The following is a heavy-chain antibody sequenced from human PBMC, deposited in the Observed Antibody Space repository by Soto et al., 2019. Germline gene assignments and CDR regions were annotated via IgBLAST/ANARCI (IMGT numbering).Heavy chain of an antibody. CDR3: ARVLRGYSYGRYYYYGMDV. J-gene: IGHJ6*02. D-gene: IGHD5-18*01. Sequence: ASVKVSCKASGYTFTSYAMHWVRQAPGQRLEWMGWINAGNGNTKYSQKFQGRVTITRDTSASTAYMELSSLRSEDTAVYYCARVLRGYSYGRYYYYGMDVWGQGTTVTVS. CDR1: GYTFTSYA. V-gene: IGHV1-3*01. CDR2: INAGNGNT.